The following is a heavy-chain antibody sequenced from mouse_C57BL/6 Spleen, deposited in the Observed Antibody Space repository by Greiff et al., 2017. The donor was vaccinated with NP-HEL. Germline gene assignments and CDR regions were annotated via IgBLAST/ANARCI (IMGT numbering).Heavy chain of an antibody. V-gene: IGHV5-4*01. CDR3: ARDTLYDYDDYFDY. CDR2: ISDGGSYT. Sequence: EVKLVESGGGLVKPGGSLKLSCAASGFTFSSYAMSWVRQTPEKRLEWVATISDGGSYTYYPDNVKGRFTISRDNAKNNLYLQMNHLKSDDTAMYYCARDTLYDYDDYFDYWGQGTTLTVSS. CDR1: GFTFSSYA. J-gene: IGHJ2*01. D-gene: IGHD2-4*01.